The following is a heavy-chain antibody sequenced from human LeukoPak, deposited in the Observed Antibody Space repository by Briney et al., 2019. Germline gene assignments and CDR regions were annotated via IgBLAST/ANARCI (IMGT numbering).Heavy chain of an antibody. V-gene: IGHV1-18*01. D-gene: IGHD1-20*01. CDR3: ALDNWNEFDP. CDR2: VSTYNSDT. J-gene: IGHJ5*02. Sequence: GASEKVSFKASGYRFSFNGNSWRRQAHGPGIERVGRVSTYNSDTNYATRFQGRVTMTKDTSTSTVYMELRSLRTDDTAVYYCALDNWNEFDPRGQGTLVTVSS. CDR1: GYRFSFNG.